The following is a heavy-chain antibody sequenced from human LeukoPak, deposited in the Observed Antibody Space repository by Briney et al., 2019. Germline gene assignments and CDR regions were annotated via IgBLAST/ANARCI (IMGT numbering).Heavy chain of an antibody. CDR1: GGSFSGYY. V-gene: IGHV4-34*01. CDR3: ARGAVLRYFDWFRFQIEYYFDY. Sequence: PSETLSLTCAVYGGSFSGYYWSWIRQPPGKGLEWIGEINHSGSTNYNPSLKSRVTISVDTSKNQFSLKLSSVTAADTAVYYCARGAVLRYFDWFRFQIEYYFDYWGQGTLVIVSS. D-gene: IGHD3-9*01. CDR2: INHSGST. J-gene: IGHJ4*02.